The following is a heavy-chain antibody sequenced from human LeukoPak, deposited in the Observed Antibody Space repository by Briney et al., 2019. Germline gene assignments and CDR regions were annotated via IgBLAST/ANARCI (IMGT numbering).Heavy chain of an antibody. CDR2: ISYDGFNK. CDR3: ARNPYSYTMDV. J-gene: IGHJ6*02. Sequence: GGSLRLSCEASGFTFSNYGMHWVRQAPSKGLEWVAAISYDGFNKFYPDSVKGRLSISRDNSQNTVYLQMNSLRGEDTAVYYCARNPYSYTMDVWGQGTTVTVSS. V-gene: IGHV3-30*03. CDR1: GFTFSNYG.